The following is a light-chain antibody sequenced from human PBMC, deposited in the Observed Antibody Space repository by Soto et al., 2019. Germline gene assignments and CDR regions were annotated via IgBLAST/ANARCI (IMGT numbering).Light chain of an antibody. CDR1: SSNIGSNY. CDR3: DSWDNSLSVVL. CDR2: DNY. Sequence: QSVLTQPPSVSAAPGQRVTISCSGSSSNIGSNYVSWYQQLPGTAPKLLIYDNYKRHSGIPDRFSGSTSGTSATLAIAGLQTGDEADYYCDSWDNSLSVVLFGGGTKLTVL. J-gene: IGLJ2*01. V-gene: IGLV1-51*01.